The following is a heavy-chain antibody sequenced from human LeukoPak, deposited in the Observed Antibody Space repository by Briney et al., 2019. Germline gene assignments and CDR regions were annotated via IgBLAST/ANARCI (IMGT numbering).Heavy chain of an antibody. D-gene: IGHD3-3*02. CDR1: GYSFSNYW. V-gene: IGHV5-51*01. CDR3: ARRRHFWSGYYTHLYYFDY. CDR2: IYPGDSDT. Sequence: GESLKISCKGSGYSFSNYWIVWVRQMPGKGLEWMGVIYPGDSDTRYSPSFQGQVTISADKSISTAYLQWSSLKASDTAMYYCARRRHFWSGYYTHLYYFDYWRQGTLVTVSS. J-gene: IGHJ4*02.